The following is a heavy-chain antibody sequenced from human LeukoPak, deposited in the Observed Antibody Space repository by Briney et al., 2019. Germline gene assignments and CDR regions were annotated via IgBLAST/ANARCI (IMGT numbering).Heavy chain of an antibody. V-gene: IGHV3-23*01. CDR3: AKSQLVGATYALDI. CDR2: IRGSGGST. Sequence: GGSLRLSCAASGFSFSSYDMSWVRQAPGKGLEWVSAIRGSGGSTFYADSVKGRFTISRDNSRDTLNLQMNSPRAEDTAVYYCAKSQLVGATYALDIWGQGTMVTVSS. D-gene: IGHD1-26*01. CDR1: GFSFSSYD. J-gene: IGHJ3*02.